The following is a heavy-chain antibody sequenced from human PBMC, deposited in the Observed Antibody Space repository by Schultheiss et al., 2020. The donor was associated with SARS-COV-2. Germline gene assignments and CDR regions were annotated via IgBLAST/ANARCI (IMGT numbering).Heavy chain of an antibody. CDR2: ISSSGSTI. V-gene: IGHV3-11*04. J-gene: IGHJ5*02. CDR3: ARGGNAVRWYLDP. Sequence: GGSLRLSCAASGFTFNKAWIQWVRQAPGKGLEWVSYISSSGSTIYYADSVKGRFTISRDNAKNTLYLQMNSLRPEDTAVYYCARGGNAVRWYLDPWGQGTLVTVSS. D-gene: IGHD4-23*01. CDR1: GFTFNKAW.